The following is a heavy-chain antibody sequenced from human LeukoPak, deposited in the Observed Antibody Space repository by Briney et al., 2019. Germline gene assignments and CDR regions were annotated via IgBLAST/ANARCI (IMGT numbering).Heavy chain of an antibody. CDR1: GFTFSTYA. CDR3: ARAIVGTEYFDY. Sequence: GRSLRLSCAASGFTFSTYAVHWIRQAPGKGLEWVAVVSHDGRTKFYTDSVKGRFTISRDNSKNTLYLQMNGLRSDDTAVYYCARAIVGTEYFDYWGQGTLVTVSS. V-gene: IGHV3-30*04. CDR2: VSHDGRTK. J-gene: IGHJ4*02. D-gene: IGHD5-12*01.